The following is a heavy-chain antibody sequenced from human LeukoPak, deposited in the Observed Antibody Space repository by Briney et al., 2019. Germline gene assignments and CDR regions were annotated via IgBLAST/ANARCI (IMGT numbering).Heavy chain of an antibody. CDR3: ARRPNDYGDFGSFDY. J-gene: IGHJ4*02. D-gene: IGHD4-17*01. V-gene: IGHV4-34*01. CDR2: INHGGST. Sequence: PSETLSLTCAVYGGSFSGDFWSWIRQSPGKGLEWIGEINHGGSTTYNPSLQSRVTMSVDTSKNQFSLKLSSVTAADTAVYYCARRPNDYGDFGSFDYWGQGTLVTVSS. CDR1: GGSFSGDF.